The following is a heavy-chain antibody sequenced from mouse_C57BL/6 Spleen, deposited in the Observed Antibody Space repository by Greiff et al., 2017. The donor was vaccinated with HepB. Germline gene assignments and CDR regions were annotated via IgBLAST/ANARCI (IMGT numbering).Heavy chain of an antibody. CDR2: IDPEDGDT. D-gene: IGHD2-5*01. CDR3: TPGYYSNYGFAY. J-gene: IGHJ3*01. Sequence: VQLQQSGAELVRPGASVKLSCTASGFNIKDYYMHWVKQRPEQGLEWIGRIDPEDGDTEYAPKFQGKATMTADTSSNTAYLQLSSLTSEDTAVYYCTPGYYSNYGFAYWGQGTLVTVSA. V-gene: IGHV14-1*01. CDR1: GFNIKDYY.